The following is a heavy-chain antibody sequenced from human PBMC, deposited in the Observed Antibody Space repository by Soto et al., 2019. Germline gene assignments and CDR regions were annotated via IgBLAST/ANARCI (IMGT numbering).Heavy chain of an antibody. CDR1: GGTFSSYA. V-gene: IGHV1-69*06. CDR3: ARDDIEMATMVNYYYGMDV. Sequence: SVKVSCKASGGTFSSYAISWVRQAPGQGLEWMGGIIPIFGTANYAQKFQGRVTITADKSTSTAYMELSSLRSEDTAVYYGARDDIEMATMVNYYYGMDVGGQGTTVTVSS. CDR2: IIPIFGTA. J-gene: IGHJ6*02. D-gene: IGHD3-10*01.